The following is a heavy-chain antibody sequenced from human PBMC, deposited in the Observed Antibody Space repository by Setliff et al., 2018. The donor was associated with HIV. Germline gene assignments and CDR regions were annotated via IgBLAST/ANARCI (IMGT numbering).Heavy chain of an antibody. CDR1: GYTFSDFD. J-gene: IGHJ5*02. CDR3: ARGRSRWKDFIYPWFAP. CDR2: VNPKSGHS. V-gene: IGHV1-8*01. Sequence: QVRYWGASLKVPCKASGYTFSDFDINWVRQATGQGLQWMGWVNPKSGHSGYGQKFQGRVTMTRDNSITTAYMELSSLTSEDTAVYYCARGRSRWKDFIYPWFAPWGQGSLVTVSS. D-gene: IGHD1-1*01.